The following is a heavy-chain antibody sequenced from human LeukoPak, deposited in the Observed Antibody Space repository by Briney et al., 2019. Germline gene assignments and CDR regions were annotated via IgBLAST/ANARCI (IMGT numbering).Heavy chain of an antibody. Sequence: ASVKVSCKASGYTFTSYDINWVRQATGQGLEWMGWINPNSGGTNYAQKFQGRVTMTRDTSISTAYMELSRLRSDDTAVYYCASLSEGIVPFDYWGQGTLVTVSS. CDR1: GYTFTSYD. J-gene: IGHJ4*02. D-gene: IGHD1-26*01. V-gene: IGHV1-2*02. CDR2: INPNSGGT. CDR3: ASLSEGIVPFDY.